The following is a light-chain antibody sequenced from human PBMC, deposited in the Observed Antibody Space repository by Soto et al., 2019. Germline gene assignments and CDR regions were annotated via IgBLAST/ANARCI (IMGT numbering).Light chain of an antibody. CDR1: SSNIGAGYD. CDR3: CSYAGSYTRV. CDR2: GNS. J-gene: IGLJ1*01. V-gene: IGLV1-40*01. Sequence: QSVLTQPPSVSGAPGQRVTISCTVSSSNIGAGYDVHWYQQLPGTAPKLLIYGNSNRPSGVPDRFSGSKSGTSASLAITGLQAEDEADYYCCSYAGSYTRVFGTGTKLTVL.